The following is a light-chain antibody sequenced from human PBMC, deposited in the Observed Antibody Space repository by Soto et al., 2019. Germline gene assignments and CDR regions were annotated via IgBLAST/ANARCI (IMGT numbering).Light chain of an antibody. Sequence: TQLPQSPSSLSTTVGARVPFTCRASEDISSYLAWYQQKPGTAPKLLIYAASALHSGVPSRFSGSGSGTDFTLTISSLQPEDFAIYFCQQLKNYPITFGQGTRLEIK. CDR3: QQLKNYPIT. CDR2: AAS. CDR1: EDISSY. J-gene: IGKJ5*01. V-gene: IGKV1-9*01.